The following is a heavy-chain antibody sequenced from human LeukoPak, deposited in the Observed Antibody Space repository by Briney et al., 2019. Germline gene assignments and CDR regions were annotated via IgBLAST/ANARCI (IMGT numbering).Heavy chain of an antibody. V-gene: IGHV3-30*03. J-gene: IGHJ6*02. CDR2: ISSDGNPK. CDR3: ARASQYAMDV. CDR1: GLTFRSYG. Sequence: GGSLRLSCAASGLTFRSYGMHGAPHAPGKALEWVAIISSDGNPKYYADSVKGRFTISRGNSRNTLYLQMNSLSAEDTAVYSCARASQYAMDVWGQGTTVTVSS.